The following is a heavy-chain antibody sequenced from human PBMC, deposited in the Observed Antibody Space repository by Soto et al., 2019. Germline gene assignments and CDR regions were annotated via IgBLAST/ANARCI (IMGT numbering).Heavy chain of an antibody. CDR1: GFTFSSYA. J-gene: IGHJ4*02. CDR3: ARVSIFGVVISSHFDY. Sequence: EVQLLESGGGLVQPGGSLRLSCAASGFTFSSYAMSWVRQAPGKGLDWVSAIGGRGDTTYYADSVKGRFIISRDNSKNTLYLQMNCLRAEDTAVYYCARVSIFGVVISSHFDYWGQGTLVTVSS. CDR2: IGGRGDTT. D-gene: IGHD3-3*02. V-gene: IGHV3-23*01.